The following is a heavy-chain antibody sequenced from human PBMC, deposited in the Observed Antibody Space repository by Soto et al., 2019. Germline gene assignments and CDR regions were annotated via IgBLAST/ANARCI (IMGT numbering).Heavy chain of an antibody. CDR2: ISAYNGNT. Sequence: ASVKVPCKASGYTFTSYGISWVRQAPGQGLEWMGWISAYNGNTNYAQKLQGRVTMTTDTSTSTAYMELRSLRSDDTAVYYCARVGVYSSGWYLGGPDWFDPWGQGTLVTVSS. V-gene: IGHV1-18*01. CDR1: GYTFTSYG. D-gene: IGHD6-19*01. J-gene: IGHJ5*02. CDR3: ARVGVYSSGWYLGGPDWFDP.